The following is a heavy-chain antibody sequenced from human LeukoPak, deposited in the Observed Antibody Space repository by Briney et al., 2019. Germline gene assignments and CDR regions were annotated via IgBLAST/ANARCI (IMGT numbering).Heavy chain of an antibody. Sequence: GGSLRLSCAASGFTFSSYAMSWVRQAPGKGLEWASAISGTGGGTYYADSVKGRFTISRDNSKNTLFLQMNSLRAEDSAVYYYAKDSSGWYYFDHWGQGTLVIVSS. CDR1: GFTFSSYA. CDR3: AKDSSGWYYFDH. V-gene: IGHV3-23*01. D-gene: IGHD6-19*01. J-gene: IGHJ4*02. CDR2: ISGTGGGT.